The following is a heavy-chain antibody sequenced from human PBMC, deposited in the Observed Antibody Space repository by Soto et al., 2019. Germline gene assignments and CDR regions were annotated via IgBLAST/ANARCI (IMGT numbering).Heavy chain of an antibody. V-gene: IGHV3-23*01. CDR3: AKSPGHFASGTSYYFGF. CDR2: ISGSGATA. Sequence: EVQLLESGGDWVQTGGSLRLSCEASGFTFSSYAMTWVRLGPGKGLEWVSGISGSGATAAYAVSVKGRFTISSDNSKNTLFLQMNSLRAGETAFYFCAKSPGHFASGTSYYFGFWGQGTLVTVSS. CDR1: GFTFSSYA. J-gene: IGHJ4*02. D-gene: IGHD3-10*01.